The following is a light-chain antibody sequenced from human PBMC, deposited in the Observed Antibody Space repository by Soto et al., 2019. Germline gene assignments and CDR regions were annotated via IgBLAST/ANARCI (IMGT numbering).Light chain of an antibody. Sequence: DIQMTQSPSSLSASVGDRVTITCRASQGISNYLAWYQQKPGKVPKLLIYAASTLQSGVPSRFSGSGSGTDFTLTISSRQPEDVATYDCQKYNSAPFTCGQGTRLEIK. CDR3: QKYNSAPFT. CDR1: QGISNY. V-gene: IGKV1-27*01. J-gene: IGKJ5*01. CDR2: AAS.